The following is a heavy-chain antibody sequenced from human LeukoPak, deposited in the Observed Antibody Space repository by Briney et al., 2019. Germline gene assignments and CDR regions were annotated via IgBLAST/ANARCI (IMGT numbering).Heavy chain of an antibody. CDR2: IYTSGST. D-gene: IGHD2-2*01. CDR3: ARDARCSSTSCQGWFDP. J-gene: IGHJ5*02. Sequence: SETLSLTCTVSGGSISSSTSGWGWYWGWIRQPAGKGLEWIGRIYTSGSTNYNPSLKSRVTISVDTSKNQFSLKLSSVTAADTAVYYCARDARCSSTSCQGWFDPWGQGILVTVSS. CDR1: GGSISSSTSGWGWY. V-gene: IGHV4-61*02.